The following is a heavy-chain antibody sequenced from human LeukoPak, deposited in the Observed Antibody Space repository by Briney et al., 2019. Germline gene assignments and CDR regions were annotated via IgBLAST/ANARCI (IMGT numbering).Heavy chain of an antibody. CDR3: AKALRRYNWNYGLDY. CDR1: GFTFSSYA. Sequence: GGSLRLSCAASGFTFSSYAMSWVRQAPGKGLEWVSAISGSGGSTYYADSVKGRFTISRDNSKNTLYLQMNSLRAEDTAVYYCAKALRRYNWNYGLDYWGQGTLVTVSS. J-gene: IGHJ4*02. CDR2: ISGSGGST. D-gene: IGHD1-7*01. V-gene: IGHV3-23*01.